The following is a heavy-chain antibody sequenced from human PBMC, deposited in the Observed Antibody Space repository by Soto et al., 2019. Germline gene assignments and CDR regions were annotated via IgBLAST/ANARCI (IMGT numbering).Heavy chain of an antibody. Sequence: SETLSLTCTVSGGSVSTGMKYWGWVRQPPGKALEFIGYMYKTGETLLNSSLKSRVTLSMETSKNQFSLTLSSVTAADTAVYFCMKAHESGDFLGMSVWGPGPTVTVSS. CDR3: MKAHESGDFLGMSV. J-gene: IGHJ6*02. CDR1: GGSVSTGMKY. CDR2: MYKTGET. V-gene: IGHV4-61*01. D-gene: IGHD3-10*01.